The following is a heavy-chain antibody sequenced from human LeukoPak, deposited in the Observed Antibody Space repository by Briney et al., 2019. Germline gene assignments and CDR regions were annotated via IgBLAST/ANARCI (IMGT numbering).Heavy chain of an antibody. CDR3: AKLLGSVTTYDY. J-gene: IGHJ4*02. D-gene: IGHD4-11*01. Sequence: GGSLRLSCAASGFTFINSYMSWVRQAPGKGLEWVATLWPDGGAVHYLDSVKGRFTIFRDNAENSLYLQMNSLTVGDTAVYYCAKLLGSVTTYDYWGQGTLVTASS. V-gene: IGHV3-7*01. CDR2: LWPDGGAV. CDR1: GFTFINSY.